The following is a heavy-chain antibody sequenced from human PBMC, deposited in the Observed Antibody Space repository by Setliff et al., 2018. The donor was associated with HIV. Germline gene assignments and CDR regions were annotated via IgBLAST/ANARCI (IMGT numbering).Heavy chain of an antibody. CDR1: GFTFRSYW. V-gene: IGHV3-7*01. D-gene: IGHD4-17*01. CDR2: IKDDGRDK. CDR3: AREKFENGDYEFVTTFDS. J-gene: IGHJ4*02. Sequence: GGSLRLSCVASGFTFRSYWMSWVRQSPGKRPEWVANIKDDGRDKFYLDSVKGRFTISRDNGKKSLYLQMDSLRDEDTAVYYCAREKFENGDYEFVTTFDSWGQGTLVTVSS.